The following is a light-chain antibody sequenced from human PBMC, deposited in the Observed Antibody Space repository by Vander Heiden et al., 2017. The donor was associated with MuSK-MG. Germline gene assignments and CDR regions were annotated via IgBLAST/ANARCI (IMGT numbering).Light chain of an antibody. Sequence: SYVLTQPPSVSVAPGQTARITCGGNNIRSKSVHWYQQKPCQTPVLVVYDDSDRPSVIPERCSGSNSRNTATLTISRGEAGDEADYYCQVVDRCSYDGVFGGGTKLTVL. CDR2: DDS. V-gene: IGLV3-21*02. CDR3: QVVDRCSYDGV. J-gene: IGLJ2*01. CDR1: NIRSKS.